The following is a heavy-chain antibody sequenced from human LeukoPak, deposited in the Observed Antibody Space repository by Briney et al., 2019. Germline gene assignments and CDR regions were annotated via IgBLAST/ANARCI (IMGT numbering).Heavy chain of an antibody. J-gene: IGHJ5*02. CDR1: GGSISSSSYY. CDR3: ASIGPDFNP. V-gene: IGHV4-39*01. D-gene: IGHD3-16*02. Sequence: TSETLSLTCTVSGGSISSSSYYWGWIRQPPGKGLEWIGSIYYSGSTYYNPSLKSRVTISVDTSKNQFSLKLSSVTAADTAVYYCASIGPDFNPWGQGTLVTVSS. CDR2: IYYSGST.